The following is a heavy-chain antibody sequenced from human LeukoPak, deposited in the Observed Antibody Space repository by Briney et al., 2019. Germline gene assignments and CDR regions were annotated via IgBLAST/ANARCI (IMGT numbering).Heavy chain of an antibody. Sequence: GAFLKICCKCSEYSFTDYWLGWVRPMGGKGLWMMRIIYPGDSNTKYRQFLRRQTTISADKTISTAYLQWSSLKASDTAMYYCARQDNPYYCSNFDYWGQGTLVTVSS. CDR3: ARQDNPYYCSNFDY. D-gene: IGHD3-10*01. V-gene: IGHV5-51*01. CDR2: IYPGDSNT. J-gene: IGHJ4*02. CDR1: EYSFTDYW.